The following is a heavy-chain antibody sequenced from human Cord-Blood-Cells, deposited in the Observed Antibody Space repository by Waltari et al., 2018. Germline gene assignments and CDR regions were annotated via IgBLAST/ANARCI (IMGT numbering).Heavy chain of an antibody. CDR3: ARDLPNSSSWYYYYYGMDV. CDR1: GFTFSSYW. CDR2: IKQDGSEK. D-gene: IGHD6-13*01. Sequence: EVQLVESGGGLVQPGGSLRLSCAASGFTFSSYWMSWVRQAPGKGLEWVANIKQDGSEKYYVDSVKGRFTISRDNAKNSLYLQMNSLRAEDTAVYYCARDLPNSSSWYYYYYGMDVWGQGTTVTVSS. J-gene: IGHJ6*02. V-gene: IGHV3-7*01.